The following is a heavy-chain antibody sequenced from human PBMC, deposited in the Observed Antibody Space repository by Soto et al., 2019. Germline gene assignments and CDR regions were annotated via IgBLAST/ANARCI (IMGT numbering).Heavy chain of an antibody. V-gene: IGHV4-39*07. CDR2: IYYSGST. Sequence: SETLSLTCTVSGGSISSSSYYWGWIRQPPGKGLEWIGSIYYSGSTYYNPSLKSRVTISVDTSKNHFSLKLSSVTAADTAVYYCASMRVGATTYWGQGTLVTVSS. D-gene: IGHD1-26*01. J-gene: IGHJ4*02. CDR1: GGSISSSSYY. CDR3: ASMRVGATTY.